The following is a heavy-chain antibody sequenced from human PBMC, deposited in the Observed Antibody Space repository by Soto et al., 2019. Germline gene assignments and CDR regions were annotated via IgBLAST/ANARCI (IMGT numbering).Heavy chain of an antibody. J-gene: IGHJ6*02. CDR3: ARVGQWGGMDV. Sequence: QVQFVQSGAEEKKPGASVKVAWKAYGYTFTKFAIHWVRPALAQSLEWMGWINPANGNTKHSQTFQGRVTVTRDTSASTAYMELSSLRSEDTAVYYCARVGQWGGMDVWGQGTTVTVSS. CDR2: INPANGNT. D-gene: IGHD1-26*01. V-gene: IGHV1-3*05. CDR1: GYTFTKFA.